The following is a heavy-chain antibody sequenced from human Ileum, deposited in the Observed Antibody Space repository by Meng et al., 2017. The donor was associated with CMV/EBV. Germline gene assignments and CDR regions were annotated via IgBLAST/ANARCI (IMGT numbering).Heavy chain of an antibody. V-gene: IGHV3-30*13. CDR1: GFTFSSYV. D-gene: IGHD3-3*01. Sequence: GESLKISCAASGFTFSSYVMHWVRQAPGKGLEFVAVISSDGGNIFYAASVKGRFTISRDNSRNSLYLQLDSLRPEDTAVYYCARPYHAVGFWDGYSYYLDYWGQGVLVTVSS. CDR3: ARPYHAVGFWDGYSYYLDY. CDR2: ISSDGGNI. J-gene: IGHJ4*02.